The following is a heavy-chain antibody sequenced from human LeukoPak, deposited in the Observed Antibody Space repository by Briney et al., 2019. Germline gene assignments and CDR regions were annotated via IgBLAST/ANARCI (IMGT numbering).Heavy chain of an antibody. V-gene: IGHV1-2*02. Sequence: ASVRVSCKASGYTFTDYYLHWVRQAPGQGPEWMAWINPNSGGTTSAQKFQGRVTLTRDTSISTAFMELSRLTSDDTAVYYCVLKWLEFGDYFDYWGQGTLVTVSS. CDR1: GYTFTDYY. D-gene: IGHD5-24*01. J-gene: IGHJ4*02. CDR2: INPNSGGT. CDR3: VLKWLEFGDYFDY.